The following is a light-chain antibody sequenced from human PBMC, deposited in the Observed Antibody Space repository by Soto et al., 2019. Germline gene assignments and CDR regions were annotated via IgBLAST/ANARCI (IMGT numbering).Light chain of an antibody. Sequence: QSVLAQPASVSGSPGQSITISCTGTSDDVGAYNSVSWYKQLPHKAPQVILYKGTQRPSGVSSRFSGSTSGNAASLTISGLQADDEADYFCCSSAPESTYVFGTGTKLTVL. J-gene: IGLJ1*01. V-gene: IGLV2-23*01. CDR2: KGT. CDR3: CSSAPESTYV. CDR1: SDDVGAYNS.